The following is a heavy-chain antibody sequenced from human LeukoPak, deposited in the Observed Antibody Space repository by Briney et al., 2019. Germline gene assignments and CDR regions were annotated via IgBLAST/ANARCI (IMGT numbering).Heavy chain of an antibody. J-gene: IGHJ4*02. CDR1: GFTFSSYE. D-gene: IGHD3-10*01. CDR2: ISSSGSTI. CDR3: ARVRSEADIDY. V-gene: IGHV3-48*03. Sequence: GGSLRLSCAASGFTFSSYEMNWVRQAPGKGLEWVSYISSSGSTIYYADSVKGRFTISRDNAKNSLYLQMNSLRAEDTAVYYCARVRSEADIDYWGQGTLVTVSS.